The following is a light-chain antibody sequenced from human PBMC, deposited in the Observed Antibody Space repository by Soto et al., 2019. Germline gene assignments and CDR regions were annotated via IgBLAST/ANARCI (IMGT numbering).Light chain of an antibody. V-gene: IGKV3-11*01. CDR2: DSY. CDR1: HSVDIY. J-gene: IGKJ4*01. Sequence: EVVLTQSPDTLSLSAGERATLSCRTSHSVDIYVAWHQQKPGQAPRLLIYDSYNRVTGIPTRFSGSGSGTDFTLTISSLEPEDSAIYYCQQRKDWPPLTFGGGTKVEIK. CDR3: QQRKDWPPLT.